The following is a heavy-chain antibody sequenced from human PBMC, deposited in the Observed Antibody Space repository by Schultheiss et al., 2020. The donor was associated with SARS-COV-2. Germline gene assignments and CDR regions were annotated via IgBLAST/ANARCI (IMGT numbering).Heavy chain of an antibody. CDR3: TTGPQSY. CDR2: IKSKTDGGTT. J-gene: IGHJ4*02. V-gene: IGHV3-15*01. Sequence: GESLKISCAASGFTFSSYAMSWVRQAPGKGLEWVGRIKSKTDGGTTDYAAPVKGRFTILRDDSKNTLYLQMNSLKTEDTAVYYCTTGPQSYWGQGTLVTVSS. CDR1: GFTFSSYA.